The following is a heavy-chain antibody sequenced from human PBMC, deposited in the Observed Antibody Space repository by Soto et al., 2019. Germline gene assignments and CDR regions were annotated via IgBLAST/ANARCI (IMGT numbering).Heavy chain of an antibody. V-gene: IGHV1-24*01. J-gene: IGHJ6*02. CDR2: FDPEDGET. CDR3: ATGSSSWHYHTDINPLYQRPTYYAMDV. Sequence: GASVKVSCKVSGYTLTELSMHWVRQAPGKGLEWMGGFDPEDGETIYAQKFQGRVTMTEDTSTDTAYMELSSLRSEDTAVYYCATGSSSWHYHTDINPLYQRPTYYAMDVSGPGTTVTVSS. D-gene: IGHD6-13*01. CDR1: GYTLTELS.